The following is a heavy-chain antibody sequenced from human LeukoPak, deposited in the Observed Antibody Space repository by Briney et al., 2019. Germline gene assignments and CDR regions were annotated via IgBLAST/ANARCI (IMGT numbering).Heavy chain of an antibody. Sequence: ASVKVSCKASGYTFTSYAMNWVRQAPGQGLEWMGWINTNTGNPTYAQGFTGRFVFSLDTSVSTAYLQISSLKAEDTAVYYCARAEGQYSSSPVAAFDIWGQGTMVTVSS. J-gene: IGHJ3*02. D-gene: IGHD6-6*01. CDR1: GYTFTSYA. V-gene: IGHV7-4-1*02. CDR3: ARAEGQYSSSPVAAFDI. CDR2: INTNTGNP.